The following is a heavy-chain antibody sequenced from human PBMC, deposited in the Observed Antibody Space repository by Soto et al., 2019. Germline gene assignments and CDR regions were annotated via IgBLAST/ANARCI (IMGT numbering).Heavy chain of an antibody. D-gene: IGHD3-22*01. V-gene: IGHV3-23*01. Sequence: EVQLLECGGGLVQPGGSLRLSCAASGFTFSSYAMSWVRQAPGKGLEWVSAISGSGGSTYYADSVKGRFTISRDNSKNTLYLQMNSLRAEDTAVYYCATRAYYYDSSGYFDYWGQGTLVTVSS. CDR3: ATRAYYYDSSGYFDY. CDR1: GFTFSSYA. CDR2: ISGSGGST. J-gene: IGHJ4*02.